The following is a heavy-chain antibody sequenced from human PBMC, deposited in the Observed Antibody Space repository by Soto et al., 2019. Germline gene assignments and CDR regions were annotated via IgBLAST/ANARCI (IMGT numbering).Heavy chain of an antibody. V-gene: IGHV3-23*01. D-gene: IGHD3-16*01. Sequence: GGSLRLSCAASGFTFSNYAMTWVRQAPGKGLEWVSTLSGSGGSTYYADSVKGRFTISRDNSKNTLYLQMNSLRAEDTAVYYCTKAGYDYVGGGFDPWGQGTLVTVSS. CDR1: GFTFSNYA. J-gene: IGHJ5*02. CDR3: TKAGYDYVGGGFDP. CDR2: LSGSGGST.